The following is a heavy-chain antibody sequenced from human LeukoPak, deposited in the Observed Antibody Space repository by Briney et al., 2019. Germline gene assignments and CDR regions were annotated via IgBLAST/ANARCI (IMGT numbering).Heavy chain of an antibody. CDR2: ISSSGSTI. D-gene: IGHD6-19*01. CDR3: ASGIAVAANWFDP. CDR1: GFTFSSYE. J-gene: IGHJ5*02. Sequence: GGSLRLSCAAYGFTFSSYEMNWVRQAPGKGLEWVSYISSSGSTIYYADSVKGRFTISRDNAKNSLYLQMNSLRAEDTAVYYCASGIAVAANWFDPWGQGTLVTVSS. V-gene: IGHV3-48*03.